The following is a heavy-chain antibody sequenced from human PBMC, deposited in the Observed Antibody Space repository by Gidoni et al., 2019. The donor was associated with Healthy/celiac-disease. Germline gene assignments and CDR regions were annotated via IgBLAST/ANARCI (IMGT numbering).Heavy chain of an antibody. V-gene: IGHV3-9*01. J-gene: IGHJ3*02. CDR2: ISWNSGSI. CDR3: AKDIAARLFAFDI. D-gene: IGHD6-6*01. CDR1: GFTFDDYA. Sequence: EVQLVESGGGLVQPGRSLRLSCAASGFTFDDYAMHWVRQAPGKGLEWVSGISWNSGSIGYADSVKGRFTISRDNAKNSLYLQMNSLRAEDTALYYCAKDIAARLFAFDIWGQGTMVTVSS.